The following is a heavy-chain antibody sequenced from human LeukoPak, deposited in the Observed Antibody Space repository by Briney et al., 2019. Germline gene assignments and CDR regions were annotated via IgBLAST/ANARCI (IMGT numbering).Heavy chain of an antibody. Sequence: PSETLSLTCTVSGVSIISSSYYWGWIRQPPGKGLEWIGSIYYSGGTYYNPSLKSRVTISVDTSKNQFSLKLSSVTAADTAVHYCARVSDYFDHWGQGTLVTVSS. CDR3: ARVSDYFDH. V-gene: IGHV4-39*07. J-gene: IGHJ4*02. CDR1: GVSIISSSYY. CDR2: IYYSGGT.